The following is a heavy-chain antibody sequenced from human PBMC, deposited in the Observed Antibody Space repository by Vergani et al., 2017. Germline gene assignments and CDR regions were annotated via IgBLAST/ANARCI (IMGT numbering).Heavy chain of an antibody. CDR1: GFTVSSNY. J-gene: IGHJ3*02. V-gene: IGHV3-53*01. CDR3: AGIYGSGSHDAFDI. Sequence: EVQLVESGGGLIQPGGSLRLSCAASGFTVSSNYMSWVRQAPGKGLEWVSVIYSGGSTYYAASVKGRFTISRDNSKNTLYLQMNSLRAEDTAVYYCAGIYGSGSHDAFDIWGQGTMVTVSS. D-gene: IGHD3-10*01. CDR2: IYSGGST.